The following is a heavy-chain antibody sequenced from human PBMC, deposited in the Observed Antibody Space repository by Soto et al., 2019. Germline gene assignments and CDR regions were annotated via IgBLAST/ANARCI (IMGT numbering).Heavy chain of an antibody. CDR1: GGSISSYY. V-gene: IGHV4-59*01. CDR3: GSLARGSSWGGMDV. D-gene: IGHD6-13*01. CDR2: IYYSGST. J-gene: IGHJ6*02. Sequence: QVQLQESGPGLVKPSETLSLTCTVSGGSISSYYWSWIRQPPGKGLEWIGYIYYSGSTNYNPSLKRRVTISVDTSTNQFSLKLSSVTAADTAVYYCGSLARGSSWGGMDVWGQGTTVTVSS.